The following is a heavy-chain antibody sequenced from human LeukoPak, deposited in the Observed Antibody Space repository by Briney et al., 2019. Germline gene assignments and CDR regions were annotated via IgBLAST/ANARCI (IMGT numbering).Heavy chain of an antibody. J-gene: IGHJ4*02. V-gene: IGHV3-21*01. CDR3: ARIRDPYGYAHLDL. CDR1: GFIFSSCS. CDR2: ISGSSFYI. D-gene: IGHD5-18*01. Sequence: GGSLRLSCAASGFIFSSCSMNWVRQAPGKGLEWVSSISGSSFYINYADSVRGRFTISRDNAENSVYLQMSSLREEDTAVYYCARIRDPYGYAHLDLWGQGTLVSVST.